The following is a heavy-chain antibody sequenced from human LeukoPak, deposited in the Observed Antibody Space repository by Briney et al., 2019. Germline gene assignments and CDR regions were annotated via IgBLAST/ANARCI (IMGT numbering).Heavy chain of an antibody. CDR2: ISYDGSNK. D-gene: IGHD3-22*01. CDR3: AKELTYYYDSSGYSDAPDFDY. V-gene: IGHV3-30*18. Sequence: GGSLRLSCAASGFTFSSYEMNWVRQAPGKGLEWVAVISYDGSNKYYADSVKGRFTISRDNSKNTLYLQMNSLRAEDTAVYYCAKELTYYYDSSGYSDAPDFDYWGQGTLVTVSS. J-gene: IGHJ4*02. CDR1: GFTFSSYE.